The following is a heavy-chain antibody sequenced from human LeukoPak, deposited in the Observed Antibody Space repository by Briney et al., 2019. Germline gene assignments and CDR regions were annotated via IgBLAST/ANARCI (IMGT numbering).Heavy chain of an antibody. J-gene: IGHJ3*02. Sequence: ASVRVSCKASGYSFTDYYIHWVRQAPGQGLEWMGWINPNRGGTNYAQKFQGRVTMTRDTSISTAYMELSRLRSDDTAVYYCARAGVWDYSDSSGYHNGAFDIWGQGTMVTVSS. CDR1: GYSFTDYY. D-gene: IGHD3-22*01. V-gene: IGHV1-2*02. CDR3: ARAGVWDYSDSSGYHNGAFDI. CDR2: INPNRGGT.